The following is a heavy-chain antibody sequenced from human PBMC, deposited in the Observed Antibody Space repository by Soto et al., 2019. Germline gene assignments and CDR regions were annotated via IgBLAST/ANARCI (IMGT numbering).Heavy chain of an antibody. J-gene: IGHJ6*03. V-gene: IGHV4-34*01. CDR3: ARGSVVPAATYYYYYYMDV. CDR2: INHSGST. CDR1: GGSFSGYY. Sequence: SATLSLTCAVSGGSFSGYYWSWIRQPPGKGLEWIGEINHSGSTNYNPSLKSRVTISVDTSKNHFSLKLSSVTAADTAVYYCARGSVVPAATYYYYYYMDVWGKGTTVTVSS. D-gene: IGHD2-2*01.